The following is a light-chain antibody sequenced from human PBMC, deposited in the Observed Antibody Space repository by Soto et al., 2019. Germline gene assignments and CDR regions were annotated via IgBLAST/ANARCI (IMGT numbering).Light chain of an antibody. Sequence: DIQLTQSPSFLSASVGDRVTITCRARQGISSYLAWSQQKPGKAPKLLIYAASTLQGGVPSRFSGSGSGTEFSLTISSLQPEDFATYSCQQLNSYPITFGQGTRLEIK. V-gene: IGKV1-9*01. CDR3: QQLNSYPIT. CDR2: AAS. J-gene: IGKJ5*01. CDR1: QGISSY.